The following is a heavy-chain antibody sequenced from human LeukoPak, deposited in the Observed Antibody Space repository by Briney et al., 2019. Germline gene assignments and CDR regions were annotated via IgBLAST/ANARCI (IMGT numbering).Heavy chain of an antibody. V-gene: IGHV3-9*01. CDR1: GFTFDDYS. Sequence: GGSLRLSCAASGFTFDDYSMQWVRQAPGEGLEWVSGINWNSGTIGYADSVKGRFTISRDNAKNSLYLQMNSLRAEDTALYYCTKMRRGGDGLDIWGQGTLVTVSA. D-gene: IGHD2-21*02. CDR2: INWNSGTI. CDR3: TKMRRGGDGLDI. J-gene: IGHJ4*02.